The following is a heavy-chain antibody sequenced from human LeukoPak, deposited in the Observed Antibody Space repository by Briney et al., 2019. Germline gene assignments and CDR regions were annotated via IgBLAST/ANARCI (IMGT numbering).Heavy chain of an antibody. CDR2: IRYDGSNK. J-gene: IGHJ4*02. Sequence: GGSLRLSCAASGFTFSSYGMHWVRQAPGKGLEWVAFIRYDGSNKYYADSVKGRFTISRDNSKNTLYLQMNSLRAEDTAVYYCAKEESGSYSGDYFDYWGQGTLVTVSS. CDR1: GFTFSSYG. CDR3: AKEESGSYSGDYFDY. D-gene: IGHD3-10*01. V-gene: IGHV3-30*02.